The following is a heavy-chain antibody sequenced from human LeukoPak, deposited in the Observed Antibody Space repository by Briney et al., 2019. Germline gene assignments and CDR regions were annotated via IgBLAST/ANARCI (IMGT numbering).Heavy chain of an antibody. CDR1: GLTFSSYS. CDR2: ISSSSSTV. V-gene: IGHV3-48*01. J-gene: IGHJ4*02. CDR3: AKFFTGYFDY. D-gene: IGHD3-9*01. Sequence: GGSLRLSCAASGLTFSSYSMNWVRQAPGKGLEWVSYISSSSSTVYYADSVKGRFTISRDNGKNSLYLQMNSLRAEDTAVYYCAKFFTGYFDYWGQGTLVTVSS.